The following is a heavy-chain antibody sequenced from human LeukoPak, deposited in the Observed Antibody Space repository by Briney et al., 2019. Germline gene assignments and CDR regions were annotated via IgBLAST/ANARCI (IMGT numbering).Heavy chain of an antibody. CDR3: VVVVAATVFDY. CDR2: ISSSGSTI. V-gene: IGHV3-48*03. D-gene: IGHD2-15*01. J-gene: IGHJ4*02. CDR1: GFTFSSYE. Sequence: GGSLRLSCAASGFTFSSYEMNWVSQAPGKGLEWVSYISSSGSTIYYADSVKGRFTISRDNAKNSLYLQMNSLRAEDTAVYYCVVVVAATVFDYWGQGTLVTVSS.